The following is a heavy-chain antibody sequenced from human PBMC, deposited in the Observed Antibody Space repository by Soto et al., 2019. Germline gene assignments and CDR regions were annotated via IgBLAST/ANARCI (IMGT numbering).Heavy chain of an antibody. CDR1: GFTFDGYA. V-gene: IGHV3-23*01. CDR2: IGGSGDGT. J-gene: IGHJ6*02. Sequence: GGSLRLSCAASGFTFDGYAMSWVRQAPGKGLQWVSTIGGSGDGTYYADSAKGRFTISRDNAKNSLYLQMNSLRAEDTAVYYCAKIQIAVAGPDVWGQGTTVTVSS. CDR3: AKIQIAVAGPDV. D-gene: IGHD6-19*01.